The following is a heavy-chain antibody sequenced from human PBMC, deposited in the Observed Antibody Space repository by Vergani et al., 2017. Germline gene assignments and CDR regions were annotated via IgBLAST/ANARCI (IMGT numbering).Heavy chain of an antibody. J-gene: IGHJ6*03. CDR3: ARQDYYYYYMDV. CDR1: GGTFSSYA. V-gene: IGHV1-69*04. CDR2: IIPILGIA. Sequence: QVQLVQSGAEVKKPGSSVKVSCKASGGTFSSYATSWVRQAPGQGLEWMGRIIPILGIANYAQKFQGRVTITADKSTSTAYMELSSLRSEDTAVYYCARQDYYYYYMDVWGKGTTVTVSS.